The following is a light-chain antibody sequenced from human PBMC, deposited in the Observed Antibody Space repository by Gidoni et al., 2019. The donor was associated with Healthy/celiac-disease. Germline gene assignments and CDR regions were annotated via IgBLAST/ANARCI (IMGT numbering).Light chain of an antibody. CDR2: AAS. Sequence: DIQMIQSPSSLSASVGDRVTISCRASQSNSSYLNWYQQKPGKAPKLLIYAASSLQSGVPSRFSGSGSGTDFTLTISSLQPEDFATYDCQQSYSTLFTFGLGPKWISN. CDR3: QQSYSTLFT. V-gene: IGKV1-39*01. CDR1: QSNSSY. J-gene: IGKJ3*01.